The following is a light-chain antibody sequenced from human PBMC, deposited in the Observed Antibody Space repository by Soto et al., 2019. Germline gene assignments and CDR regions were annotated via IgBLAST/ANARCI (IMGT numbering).Light chain of an antibody. CDR2: DAS. J-gene: IGKJ4*01. Sequence: EIVFALSPCTLSLSPGERATLSCRASQTVRNNYLAWYQQKPGQAPRLLIYDASSRATGIPDRFSGGGSGTDFTLTISRLEPEDFAVYYCQQFSSYPLTFGGGTKVDI. CDR1: QTVRNNY. CDR3: QQFSSYPLT. V-gene: IGKV3-20*01.